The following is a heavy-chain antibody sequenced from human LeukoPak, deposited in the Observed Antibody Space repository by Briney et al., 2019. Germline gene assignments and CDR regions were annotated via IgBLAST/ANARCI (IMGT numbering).Heavy chain of an antibody. V-gene: IGHV4-34*01. D-gene: IGHD2-8*02. Sequence: SETLSLTCAVYGGSFSGYYWSWIRQPPGKGLEWIGEINHSGSTNYNPSLKSRVTTSVDTSKNQFSLKLSSVTAADTAVYYCAGDPWWGYFDYWGQGTLVTVSS. J-gene: IGHJ4*02. CDR2: INHSGST. CDR3: AGDPWWGYFDY. CDR1: GGSFSGYY.